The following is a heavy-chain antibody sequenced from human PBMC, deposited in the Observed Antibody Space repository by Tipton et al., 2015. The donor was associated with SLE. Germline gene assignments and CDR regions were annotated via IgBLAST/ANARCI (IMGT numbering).Heavy chain of an antibody. V-gene: IGHV3-30*19. D-gene: IGHD2-2*01. Sequence: SLRLSCAASGFTFSSYGMHWVRQAPGKGLEWVAVISYYGSNKYYADSVRGRFTISRDNSENTLYLQMNSLRADDTAVYYCARDRQCRSTNCYESYYYYYGLDVWGQGNTVTVSS. CDR1: GFTFSSYG. CDR3: ARDRQCRSTNCYESYYYYYGLDV. J-gene: IGHJ6*02. CDR2: ISYYGSNK.